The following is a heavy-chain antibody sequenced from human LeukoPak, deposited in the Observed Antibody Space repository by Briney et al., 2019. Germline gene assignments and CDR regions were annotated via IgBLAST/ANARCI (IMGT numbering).Heavy chain of an antibody. CDR2: ISVDNGNT. CDR1: GYTFTSYG. CDR3: ARKGEPKPSNLYYYYGMDV. J-gene: IGHJ6*02. V-gene: IGHV1-18*01. Sequence: ASVKVSCKASGYTFTSYGITWVRQAPGQGLEWMGWISVDNGNTNYAQKLQGRVTMTTDTSTSTAYMELRSLRSDDTAVYYCARKGEPKPSNLYYYYGMDVWGQGTTVTVSS. D-gene: IGHD1-14*01.